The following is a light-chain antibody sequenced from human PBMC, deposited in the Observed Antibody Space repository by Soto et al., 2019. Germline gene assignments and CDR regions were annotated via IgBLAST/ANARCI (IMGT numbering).Light chain of an antibody. Sequence: RGGRTTHTNMASQNISNCLIWYQQIPGQAPRLLMYDVSNRATDIPARFSGSGSGTDFTLTISSLQPEDLAVYYCPQRTNRPRPFSQGTNLDI. J-gene: IGKJ1*01. CDR3: PQRTNRPRP. CDR1: QNISNC. CDR2: DVS. V-gene: IGKV3-11*01.